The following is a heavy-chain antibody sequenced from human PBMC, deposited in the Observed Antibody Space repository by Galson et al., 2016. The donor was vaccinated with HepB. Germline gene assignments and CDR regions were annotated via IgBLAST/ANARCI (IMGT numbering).Heavy chain of an antibody. Sequence: QVQLQESGPGLVKPSQTLSLTCTVSGGSISSGGYYWSWIRQHPGKGLEWIGYIYYSGSTYYNPSLKSRVTISVDTSKNQFSLKLSSVTAADTAVYYCAREVQLERRSDWYFDLWGRGTLVTVSS. CDR3: AREVQLERRSDWYFDL. J-gene: IGHJ2*01. CDR2: IYYSGST. CDR1: GGSISSGGYY. V-gene: IGHV4-31*03. D-gene: IGHD1-1*01.